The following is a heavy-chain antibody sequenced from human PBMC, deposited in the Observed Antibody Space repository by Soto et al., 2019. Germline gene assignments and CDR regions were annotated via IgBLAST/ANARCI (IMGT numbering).Heavy chain of an antibody. Sequence: ASVKVSCKASGYTFANYGIHWVRQAPGQRLEWMGWINAGNGGTKYSENFQGRVTITRDTSASTVYLGLSSLSSEDTASYYCACTGHSGSYAFWGQGTLVTVAS. CDR2: INAGNGGT. CDR3: ACTGHSGSYAF. J-gene: IGHJ4*02. CDR1: GYTFANYG. D-gene: IGHD3-22*01. V-gene: IGHV1-3*01.